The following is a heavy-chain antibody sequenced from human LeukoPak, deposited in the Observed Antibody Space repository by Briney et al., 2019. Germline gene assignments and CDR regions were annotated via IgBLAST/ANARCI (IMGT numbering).Heavy chain of an antibody. J-gene: IGHJ4*02. D-gene: IGHD6-19*01. CDR1: GYTFTSYY. V-gene: IGHV1-46*01. CDR3: ARDSDIAVAGTTGDY. Sequence: ASVKVSCKASGYTFTSYYMHWVRQAPGQGLEWMGIINPGGGSTSYAQKFQGRVTMTRDTSTSTVYMELSSLRSEDTAVYYCARDSDIAVAGTTGDYWGQGTLVTVSS. CDR2: INPGGGST.